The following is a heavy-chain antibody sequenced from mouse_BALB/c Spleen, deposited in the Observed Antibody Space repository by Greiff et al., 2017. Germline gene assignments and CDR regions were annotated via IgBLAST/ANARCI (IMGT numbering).Heavy chain of an antibody. Sequence: EVKLMESGGGLVKPGGSLKLSCAASGFTFSDYYMYWVRQTPEKRLEWVATISDGGSYTYYPDSVKGRFTISRDNAKNNLYLQMSSLKSEDTAMYYCARSYDGNAMDYWGQGTSVTVSS. D-gene: IGHD2-12*01. CDR2: ISDGGSYT. CDR3: ARSYDGNAMDY. CDR1: GFTFSDYY. V-gene: IGHV5-4*02. J-gene: IGHJ4*01.